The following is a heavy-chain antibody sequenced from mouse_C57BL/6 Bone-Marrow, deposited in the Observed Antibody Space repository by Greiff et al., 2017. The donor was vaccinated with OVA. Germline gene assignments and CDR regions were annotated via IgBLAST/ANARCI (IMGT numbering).Heavy chain of an antibody. CDR3: ARREIYYYGFDY. CDR2: INTGSGGP. V-gene: IGHV1-54*01. CDR1: GYAFTNYL. D-gene: IGHD1-1*01. J-gene: IGHJ2*01. Sequence: QVQLQQSGAELVRPGTSVKVSCKASGYAFTNYLIEWVKQRPGQGLEWIGVINTGSGGPNYNEKFKEKATLTADKSSSTAYMQLSSLTSEVAAVYFCARREIYYYGFDYWGQGTTLTVSA.